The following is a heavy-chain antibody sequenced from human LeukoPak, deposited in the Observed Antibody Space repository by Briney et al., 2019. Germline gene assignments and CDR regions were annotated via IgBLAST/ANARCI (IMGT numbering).Heavy chain of an antibody. V-gene: IGHV4-4*09. D-gene: IGHD3-10*01. J-gene: IGHJ4*02. Sequence: PSETLSLTRTVSGGSISSYYWSWIRQPPGKGLEWIGYIYTSGSTNYNPSLKSRVTISVDTSKNQFSLKLSSVTAADTAVYYCARTLLWYFDYWGQGTLVTVSS. CDR3: ARTLLWYFDY. CDR1: GGSISSYY. CDR2: IYTSGST.